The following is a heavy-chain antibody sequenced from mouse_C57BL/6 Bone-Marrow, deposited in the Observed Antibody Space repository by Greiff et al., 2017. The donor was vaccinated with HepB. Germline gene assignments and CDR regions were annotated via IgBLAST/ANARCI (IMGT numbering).Heavy chain of an antibody. D-gene: IGHD3-1*01. CDR3: AREGLPHYYAMDY. J-gene: IGHJ4*01. CDR2: INSDGGST. CDR1: AYEFPSHD. Sequence: EVKVVESGGGLVQPGESLKLSCESNAYEFPSHDMSWVRKTPEKRLELVAAINSDGGSTYYPDTMERRFIISRDNTKKTLYLQMSSLRSEDTALYYCAREGLPHYYAMDYWGQGTSVTVSS. V-gene: IGHV5-2*01.